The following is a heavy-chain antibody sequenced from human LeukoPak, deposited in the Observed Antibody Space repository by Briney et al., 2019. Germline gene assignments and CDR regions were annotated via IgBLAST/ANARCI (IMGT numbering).Heavy chain of an antibody. J-gene: IGHJ5*02. CDR1: GGSISSGGYS. CDR2: IYHSGST. Sequence: PSQTLSLTCAVSGGSISSGGYSWSWIRQPPGKGLEWIGYIYHSGSTYYNPSLKSRVTISVDRSKNQFSLKLSSVTAADTAVYYCARVTSRTPMVRGVLNWFDPWGQGTLVTVSS. V-gene: IGHV4-30-2*01. D-gene: IGHD3-10*01. CDR3: ARVTSRTPMVRGVLNWFDP.